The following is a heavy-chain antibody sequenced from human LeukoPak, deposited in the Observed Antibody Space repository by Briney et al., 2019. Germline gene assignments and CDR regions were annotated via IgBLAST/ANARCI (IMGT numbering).Heavy chain of an antibody. V-gene: IGHV3-74*01. Sequence: GGSLRLSCAASGFTFSTYWMHWVRQAPGMGLVWVSRINTDGSRTSYADSVKGRFTISRDNAKNTLYLQMNSLRAEDMAVYHCAREGGDYDDAFDIWGQGTVVTVSS. CDR1: GFTFSTYW. CDR2: INTDGSRT. CDR3: AREGGDYDDAFDI. D-gene: IGHD4-17*01. J-gene: IGHJ3*02.